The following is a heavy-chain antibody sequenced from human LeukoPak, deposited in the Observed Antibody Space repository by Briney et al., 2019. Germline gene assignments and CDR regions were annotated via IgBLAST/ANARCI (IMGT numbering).Heavy chain of an antibody. D-gene: IGHD2-15*01. V-gene: IGHV3-21*01. CDR2: ISSSSSYI. Sequence: PGGSLRLSCAPSGFTFSSYSMNWVRQAPGKRLEWVSSISSSSSYIYYADSVKGRFTISRDNAKNSLYLQMNSLRAEDTAVYYCASTPGMDYYVDVWGKGTTVTVSS. CDR1: GFTFSSYS. J-gene: IGHJ6*03. CDR3: ASTPGMDYYVDV.